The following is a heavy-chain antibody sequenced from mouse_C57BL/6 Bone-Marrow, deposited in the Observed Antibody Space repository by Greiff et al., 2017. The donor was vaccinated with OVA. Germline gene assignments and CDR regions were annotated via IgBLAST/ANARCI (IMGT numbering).Heavy chain of an antibody. CDR3: ARSSPFYGAMDY. CDR2: ISSGSSTI. Sequence: EVMLVESGGGLVKPGGSLKLSCAASGFTFSDYGVHWVRQAPETGLEWVAYISSGSSTIYYADTVKGRFTISSDNAKNTLFLQMTSLRSEDTAMYYCARSSPFYGAMDYWGQGTSVTVSS. CDR1: GFTFSDYG. J-gene: IGHJ4*01. V-gene: IGHV5-17*01. D-gene: IGHD1-1*01.